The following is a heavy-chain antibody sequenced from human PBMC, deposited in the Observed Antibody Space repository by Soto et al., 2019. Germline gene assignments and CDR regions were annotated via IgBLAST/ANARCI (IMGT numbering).Heavy chain of an antibody. V-gene: IGHV1-8*01. Sequence: ASVKVSCKASGYTFTSYDINWVRQATGQGLEWMGWMNPNSGNTGYAQKFQGRVTMTRNTSISTAYMELSSLRSEDTAVYYCARVPGSGSPWDYYYMDVWGKGTTVTVSS. J-gene: IGHJ6*03. CDR2: MNPNSGNT. CDR3: ARVPGSGSPWDYYYMDV. D-gene: IGHD3-10*01. CDR1: GYTFTSYD.